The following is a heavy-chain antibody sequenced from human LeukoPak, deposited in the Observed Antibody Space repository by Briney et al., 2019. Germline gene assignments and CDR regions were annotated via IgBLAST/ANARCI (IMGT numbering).Heavy chain of an antibody. CDR3: ATVSRSSGRGYFDY. CDR2: MNSDGSST. Sequence: GSLRLSCAASGFPFSNYWIHWVRQAPGKGLVWVSRMNSDGSSTSYADSVKGRFTISRDNAKNTLYLQMNSLRAEDAAVYYCATVSRSSGRGYFDYWGPGTLVTVSS. V-gene: IGHV3-74*01. J-gene: IGHJ4*02. D-gene: IGHD6-19*01. CDR1: GFPFSNYW.